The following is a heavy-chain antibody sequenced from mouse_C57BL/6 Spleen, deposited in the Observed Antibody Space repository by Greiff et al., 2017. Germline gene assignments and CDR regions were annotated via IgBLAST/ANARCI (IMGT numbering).Heavy chain of an antibody. Sequence: EVQGVESGGDLVKPGGSLKLSCAASGFTFSSYGMSWVRQTPDKRLEWVATISSSGSYTYYPDSVKGRVTLSRDNAKNTLYLQMSSLKSEDTATFYCARLSLRGAYFDYWGQGTTLTVSS. J-gene: IGHJ2*01. D-gene: IGHD3-2*02. CDR3: ARLSLRGAYFDY. CDR2: ISSSGSYT. CDR1: GFTFSSYG. V-gene: IGHV5-6*01.